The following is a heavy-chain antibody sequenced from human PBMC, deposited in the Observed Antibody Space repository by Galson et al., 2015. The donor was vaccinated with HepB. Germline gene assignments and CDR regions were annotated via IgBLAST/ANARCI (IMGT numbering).Heavy chain of an antibody. CDR1: GDTFGSHH. CDR3: SRIVTASTAYHSGVDV. V-gene: IGHV1-69*02. Sequence: SVKVSCKASGDTFGSHHINWVRQVPGQGLEWMGRIIPLYDVTNYAHKFRGRFTFTADKSTSTAYMELSNLRSEDMAVYYCSRIVTASTAYHSGVDVWGQGTTLTVS. J-gene: IGHJ6*02. D-gene: IGHD1-26*01. CDR2: IIPLYDVT.